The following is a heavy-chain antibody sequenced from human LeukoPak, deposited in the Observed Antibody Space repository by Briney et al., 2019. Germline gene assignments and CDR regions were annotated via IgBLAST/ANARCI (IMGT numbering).Heavy chain of an antibody. Sequence: GGSLRLSCAASGFTFSSYAMSRVRQAPGKGLEWVSAISGSGGSTYYADSVKGRFTISRDNSKNTLYLQMNSLRAEDTAVYYCAKGLDIVVPYYAMDVWGQGTTVTVSS. J-gene: IGHJ6*02. CDR1: GFTFSSYA. D-gene: IGHD2-2*01. V-gene: IGHV3-23*01. CDR2: ISGSGGST. CDR3: AKGLDIVVPYYAMDV.